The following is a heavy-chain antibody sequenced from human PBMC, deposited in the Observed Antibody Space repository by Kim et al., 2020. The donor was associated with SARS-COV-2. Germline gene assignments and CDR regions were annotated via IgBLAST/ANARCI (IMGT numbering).Heavy chain of an antibody. V-gene: IGHV3-30*04. CDR2: ISYDGSNK. CDR1: GFTFSSSA. CDR3: ARIGGYYGSGSEFDY. Sequence: GGSLRLSCAASGFTFSSSAMHWVRQAPGKGLEWVAVISYDGSNKYYADSVKGRFTISRDNSKNTLYLQMNSLRAEDTAVYYCARIGGYYGSGSEFDYWGQGTLVTVSS. J-gene: IGHJ4*02. D-gene: IGHD3-10*01.